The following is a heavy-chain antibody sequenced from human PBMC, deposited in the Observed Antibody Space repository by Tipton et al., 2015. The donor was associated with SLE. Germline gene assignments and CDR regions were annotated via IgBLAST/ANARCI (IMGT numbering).Heavy chain of an antibody. CDR2: INHSGST. CDR1: GGSFSGYY. Sequence: TLSLTCAVYGGSFSGYYWSWIRQPPGKGLEWIGEINHSGSTNYKPSLKSRVTISVDTSKNQFSLKLSSVTAADTAVYYCARASTPNSYDCSGFYLSFYFDYWGQGTQVTVSS. J-gene: IGHJ4*02. D-gene: IGHD3-22*01. V-gene: IGHV4-34*01. CDR3: ARASTPNSYDCSGFYLSFYFDY.